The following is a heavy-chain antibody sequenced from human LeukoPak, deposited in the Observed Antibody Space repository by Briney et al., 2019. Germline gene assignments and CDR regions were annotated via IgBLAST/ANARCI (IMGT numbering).Heavy chain of an antibody. V-gene: IGHV3-74*01. D-gene: IGHD3-22*01. CDR1: GFTFSSYA. Sequence: GGSLRLSCAASGFTFSSYAMSWVRQAPGKGLVWVSRINSDGSSTSYADSVKGRFTISRDNAKNTLYLQMNSLRAEDTAVYYCARAAPKTYYYDSSGYYDYWGQGTLVTVSS. CDR3: ARAAPKTYYYDSSGYYDY. J-gene: IGHJ4*02. CDR2: INSDGSST.